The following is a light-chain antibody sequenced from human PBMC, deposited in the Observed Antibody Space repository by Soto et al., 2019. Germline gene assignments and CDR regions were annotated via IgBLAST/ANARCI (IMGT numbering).Light chain of an antibody. Sequence: EIVLTQSPATLSLSPGERVTLSCRASQSVSSYLAWYQHRPGQAPRLLMYDTFNRATGVPARFSGSGSGTAFTLTISSLEPEDSAVYYCQHRSNGYTFGQGTKLEIK. CDR1: QSVSSY. CDR2: DTF. V-gene: IGKV3-11*01. CDR3: QHRSNGYT. J-gene: IGKJ2*01.